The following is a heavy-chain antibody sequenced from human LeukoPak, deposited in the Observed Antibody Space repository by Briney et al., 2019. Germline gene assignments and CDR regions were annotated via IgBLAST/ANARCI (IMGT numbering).Heavy chain of an antibody. V-gene: IGHV3-21*01. D-gene: IGHD2-21*02. J-gene: IGHJ4*02. CDR1: GFTFSSYS. Sequence: GGSLRLSCAASGFTFSSYSMNWVRQAPGKGLEWVSSISGSSRYIYYADSVKGRFTTSRDNAKNSLYLQMNSLRAEDTAVFYCARTASYCGGDCYSFTLLDYWGQGTLVTVSS. CDR2: ISGSSRYI. CDR3: ARTASYCGGDCYSFTLLDY.